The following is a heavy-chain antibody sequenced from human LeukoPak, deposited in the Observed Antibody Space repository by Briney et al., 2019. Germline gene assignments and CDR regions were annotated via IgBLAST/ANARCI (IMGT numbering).Heavy chain of an antibody. J-gene: IGHJ4*02. Sequence: GGSLRLSCAASGFTFSAYWMTWVRQAPGKGLAWVANIIEGGDVKYYVDSVKGRFTISRDNTKNSLYLQMTSLRADDTAVYYCARVGKNGWDFNHWGQGTLVTVSS. CDR3: ARVGKNGWDFNH. V-gene: IGHV3-7*01. D-gene: IGHD6-19*01. CDR2: IIEGGDVK. CDR1: GFTFSAYW.